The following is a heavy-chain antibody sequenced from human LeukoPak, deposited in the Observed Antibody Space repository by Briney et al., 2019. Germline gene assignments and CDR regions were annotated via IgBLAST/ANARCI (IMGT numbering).Heavy chain of an antibody. Sequence: SETLSLTCGVSGASIRSAGYSFYWIRQYPGKGLEWIGHIYYSGSPSYNPSLKSRVTISIDTSKNHFSLNLTSVTAADTAVYYCARDGATGVFETWGQGTPVAVSS. CDR2: IYYSGSP. CDR3: ARDGATGVFET. V-gene: IGHV4-31*11. CDR1: GASIRSAGYS. D-gene: IGHD3-3*01. J-gene: IGHJ5*02.